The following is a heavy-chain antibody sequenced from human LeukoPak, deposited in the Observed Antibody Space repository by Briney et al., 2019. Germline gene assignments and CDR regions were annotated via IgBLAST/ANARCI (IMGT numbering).Heavy chain of an antibody. CDR2: IIPIFGTA. CDR3: ARDLGYDFWSGYYP. D-gene: IGHD3-3*01. V-gene: IGHV1-69*13. J-gene: IGHJ5*02. CDR1: GGTYSSYA. Sequence: SVKVSCKASGGTYSSYAISWVRQAPGQGLEWMGGIIPIFGTANYAQKFQGRVTITADESTSTAYMELSSLRSEDTAVYYCARDLGYDFWSGYYPWGQGTLVTVSS.